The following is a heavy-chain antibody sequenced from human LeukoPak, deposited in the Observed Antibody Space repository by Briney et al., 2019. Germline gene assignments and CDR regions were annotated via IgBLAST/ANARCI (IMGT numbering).Heavy chain of an antibody. CDR3: ARTLYDSSGYGGHNAFDI. D-gene: IGHD3-22*01. Sequence: ASVKVSCKASGGTFSSYTISWVRQAPGQGLEWMGRIIPILGIANYAQKFQGRVTITADKSMSTAYMELSSLRSEDTAVYYCARTLYDSSGYGGHNAFDIWGQGTMVTVSS. J-gene: IGHJ3*02. V-gene: IGHV1-69*02. CDR2: IIPILGIA. CDR1: GGTFSSYT.